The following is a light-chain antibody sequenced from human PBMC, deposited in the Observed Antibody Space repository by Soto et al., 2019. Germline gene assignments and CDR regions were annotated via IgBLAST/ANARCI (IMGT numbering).Light chain of an antibody. CDR3: CSYAGTYPLYV. J-gene: IGLJ1*01. CDR1: SSDVGGYNY. CDR2: GVS. Sequence: QSVLTQPRSVSASPGQSVTISCTGTSSDVGGYNYVSWYQHHPGKAPKLMIYGVSKRPSGVPDRFSGSKSGNTASLTISGLQAEDEADYYCCSYAGTYPLYVFGSGTKLTVL. V-gene: IGLV2-11*01.